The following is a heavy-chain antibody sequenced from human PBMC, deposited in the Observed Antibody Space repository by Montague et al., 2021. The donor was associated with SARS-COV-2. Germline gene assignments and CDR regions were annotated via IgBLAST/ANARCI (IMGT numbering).Heavy chain of an antibody. Sequence: SETLSLTCTVSGGPISSSSYYWAWIRQPPGKGLEWIGSIYHSGSTFYNPSLKSRVSMSVDTSKNQFSLKLSPVTAADTAMYYCARVKWELSVGNVFDIWGQGTMVTASS. CDR1: GGPISSSSYY. CDR2: IYHSGST. V-gene: IGHV4-39*01. D-gene: IGHD1-26*01. J-gene: IGHJ3*02. CDR3: ARVKWELSVGNVFDI.